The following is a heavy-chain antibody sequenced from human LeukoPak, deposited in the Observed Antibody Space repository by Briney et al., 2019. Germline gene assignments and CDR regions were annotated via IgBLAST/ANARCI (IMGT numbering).Heavy chain of an antibody. CDR2: ISGSGGST. CDR3: AKDRSVLRYFDWFRAPDYYYYGMDV. CDR1: GFTFSSYA. D-gene: IGHD3-9*01. V-gene: IGHV3-23*01. J-gene: IGHJ6*02. Sequence: PGRSLRLSCAASGFTFSSYAMSWVRQAPGKGLEWVSAISGSGGSTYYADSVKGRFTISRDNSKNTLYLQMNSLRAEDTAVYYCAKDRSVLRYFDWFRAPDYYYYGMDVWGQGTTVTVSS.